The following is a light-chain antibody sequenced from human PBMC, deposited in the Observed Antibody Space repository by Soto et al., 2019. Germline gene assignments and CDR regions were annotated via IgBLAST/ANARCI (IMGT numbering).Light chain of an antibody. CDR3: SSYTSISTYV. CDR2: DVT. J-gene: IGLJ1*01. CDR1: SSDVGGYNF. V-gene: IGLV2-14*01. Sequence: QSALTQPASVSGSPGQSITISCTGTSSDVGGYNFVSWYQQHPDKAPKLMIYDVTNWPSGVSNRFSGSKSGNTASLTISGLQAEDEADYYCSSYTSISTYVFGTGTKVTVL.